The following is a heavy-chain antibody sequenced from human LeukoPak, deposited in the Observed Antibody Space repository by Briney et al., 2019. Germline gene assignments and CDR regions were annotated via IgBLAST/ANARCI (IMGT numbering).Heavy chain of an antibody. J-gene: IGHJ4*02. V-gene: IGHV1-69*05. D-gene: IGHD6-19*01. CDR1: GGTFSSYA. Sequence: ASVKVSCKASGGTFSSYAISWVRQAPGQGLEWMGGIIPIFGTANYAQKFQGRVTITTDESTSTAYMELSSLRSEDTAVYYCASGEYSSGWCWTDYWGQGTLVTVSS. CDR3: ASGEYSSGWCWTDY. CDR2: IIPIFGTA.